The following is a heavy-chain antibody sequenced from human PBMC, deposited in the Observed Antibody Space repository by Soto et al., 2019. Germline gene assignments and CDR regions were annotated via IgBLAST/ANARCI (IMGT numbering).Heavy chain of an antibody. D-gene: IGHD2-2*01. Sequence: PGGSLRLSCAASGFTFSSYSMNWVRQAPGKGLEWVSSTSSSSSYIYYADSVKGRFTISRDNAKNSLYLQMNSLRAEDTAVYYCAREKGYCSSTSCCRGHYYYYYGMDVWGQGTTVTVSS. CDR1: GFTFSSYS. V-gene: IGHV3-21*01. CDR3: AREKGYCSSTSCCRGHYYYYYGMDV. J-gene: IGHJ6*02. CDR2: TSSSSSYI.